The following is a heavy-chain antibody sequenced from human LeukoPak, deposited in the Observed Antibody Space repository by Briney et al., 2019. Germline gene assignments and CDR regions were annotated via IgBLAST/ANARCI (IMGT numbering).Heavy chain of an antibody. CDR2: ISPSGNYI. Sequence: GGSLRLSCAASGFTLSSHSMNWVRQAPGKGLEWVSSISPSGNYIYYADSVEGRFTISRDNAKNSLYLQMNSLRAEDTAVYYCARDQRGFSYSKYYFDYWGQGTLVTVSS. D-gene: IGHD5-18*01. CDR1: GFTLSSHS. V-gene: IGHV3-21*01. J-gene: IGHJ4*02. CDR3: ARDQRGFSYSKYYFDY.